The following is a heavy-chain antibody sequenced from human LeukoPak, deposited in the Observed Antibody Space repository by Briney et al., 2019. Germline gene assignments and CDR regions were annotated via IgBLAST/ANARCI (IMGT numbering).Heavy chain of an antibody. J-gene: IGHJ4*02. V-gene: IGHV3-21*04. CDR3: ARDHYGDYAFDY. D-gene: IGHD4-17*01. CDR2: ISSSSSYI. CDR1: GFTFSSYS. Sequence: PGGSLRLSCAASGFTFSSYSMNWVRQAPGKGLEWVSSISSSSSYIYYADSVKGRFTISRDNAKNSLYLQMNSLRAEDTAVYYCARDHYGDYAFDYWGQGTLVTVSS.